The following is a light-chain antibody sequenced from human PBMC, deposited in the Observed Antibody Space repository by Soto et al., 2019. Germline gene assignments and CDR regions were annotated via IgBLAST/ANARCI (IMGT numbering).Light chain of an antibody. J-gene: IGLJ1*01. V-gene: IGLV2-11*01. Sequence: QSALTQPRSVSGSPGQSVTISCTGTSSDVGGYNYVSWYQQHPGKAPKLLIYDVSKRPSGVPDRFSGSKSGNTASLTISGRLGMEEIVYYCCLYAGSYSQGFGTGTKV. CDR1: SSDVGGYNY. CDR3: CLYAGSYSQG. CDR2: DVS.